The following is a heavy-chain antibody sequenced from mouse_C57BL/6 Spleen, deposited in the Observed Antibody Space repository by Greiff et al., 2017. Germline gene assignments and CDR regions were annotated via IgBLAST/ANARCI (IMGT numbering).Heavy chain of an antibody. D-gene: IGHD2-1*01. J-gene: IGHJ4*01. CDR1: GFTFSDYY. CDR3: ARESIYYGNYYYAMDY. Sequence: DVQLVESGGGLVQPGGSLKLSCAASGFTFSDYYMYWVRQTPEKRLEWVAYISNGGGSTYYPDTVKGRFTISRDNAKNTLYLQMSRLKSEDTAMYYCARESIYYGNYYYAMDYWGQGTSGTVSS. CDR2: ISNGGGST. V-gene: IGHV5-12*01.